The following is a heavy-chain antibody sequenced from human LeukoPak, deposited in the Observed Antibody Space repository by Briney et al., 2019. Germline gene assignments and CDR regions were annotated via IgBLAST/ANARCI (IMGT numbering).Heavy chain of an antibody. CDR3: ARVVRSLFDY. CDR1: GFTVSSNY. D-gene: IGHD2-15*01. CDR2: IYSGGST. Sequence: GGSLRLSCAASGFTVSSNYMSWVRQAPGKGLEWGSVIYSGGSTYYADSVKDRCTISRDNSKNTLYLQMNSLRAEDTAVYYCARVVRSLFDYWGQGTLVTVSS. V-gene: IGHV3-66*01. J-gene: IGHJ4*02.